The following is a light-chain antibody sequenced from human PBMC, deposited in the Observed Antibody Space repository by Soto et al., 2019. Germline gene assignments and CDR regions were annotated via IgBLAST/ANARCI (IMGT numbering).Light chain of an antibody. V-gene: IGKV1-6*01. CDR1: QGVGIY. J-gene: IGKJ4*01. CDR3: LQDFNFPHT. Sequence: AIQMTQSPSSLSASVGDRVTITCRACQGVGIYVSWYQQKPGKAPNLLIYAASILQSGVPSRFSGSGSGTLFTLTLSSLQPEDFATYYCLQDFNFPHTVGGGTKLVI. CDR2: AAS.